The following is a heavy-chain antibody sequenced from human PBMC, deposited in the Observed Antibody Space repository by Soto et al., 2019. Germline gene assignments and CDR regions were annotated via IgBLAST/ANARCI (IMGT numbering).Heavy chain of an antibody. J-gene: IGHJ4*02. CDR2: IYWDDDK. V-gene: IGHV2-5*02. Sequence: QITLKESGPTLVKPTQTLTLTCTFSGFSLSTSGVGVGWIRQPPGKALEWLALIYWDDDKRYSPSLKSRLTITKDTSNNQVVITMTSMDPVDTATYYCAHRPSYCSGGSCYSGFDYWGQGTLVTVSS. D-gene: IGHD2-15*01. CDR3: AHRPSYCSGGSCYSGFDY. CDR1: GFSLSTSGVG.